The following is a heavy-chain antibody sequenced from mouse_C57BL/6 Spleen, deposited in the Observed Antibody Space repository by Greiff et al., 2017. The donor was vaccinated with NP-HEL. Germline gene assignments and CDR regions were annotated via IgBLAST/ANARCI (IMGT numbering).Heavy chain of an antibody. CDR3: ATAYYRAMDY. CDR2: INPNNGGT. Sequence: VQLQQSGPELVKPGASVKISCKASGYTFTDYYMNWVKQSHGKSLEWIGDINPNNGGTSYNQKFKGKATLTVDKSSSTAYMELRSLTSEDSAVYYCATAYYRAMDYWGQGTSVTVSS. CDR1: GYTFTDYY. D-gene: IGHD2-14*01. V-gene: IGHV1-26*01. J-gene: IGHJ4*01.